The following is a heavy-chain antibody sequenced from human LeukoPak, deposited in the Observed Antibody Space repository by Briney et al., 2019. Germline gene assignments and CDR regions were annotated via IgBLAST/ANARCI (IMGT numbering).Heavy chain of an antibody. J-gene: IGHJ5*02. V-gene: IGHV1-69*13. D-gene: IGHD2-15*01. CDR2: IIPMFGTA. Sequence: SVKVSCKASGGTFTNFLISWVRQAPGQGLEWMGRIIPMFGTANYAQKFQGRVTITQDESTRTAYMELSSLRSEDTAVYYCARGTFTGDPTHWFDPWGQGTLVTVSS. CDR1: GGTFTNFL. CDR3: ARGTFTGDPTHWFDP.